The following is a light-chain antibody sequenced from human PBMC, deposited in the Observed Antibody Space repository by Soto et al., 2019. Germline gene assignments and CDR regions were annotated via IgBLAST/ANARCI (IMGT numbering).Light chain of an antibody. CDR3: QQTYNMPFT. V-gene: IGKV1-39*01. CDR2: AAS. CDR1: QSISRY. J-gene: IGKJ3*01. Sequence: DIQMTQSPSSLSASVGDRVTITCRASQSISRYLNWYQQKPGKAPKLLIYAASSLQGGVSSRFRGNESGTDFTLTISSLQPEDSATYYCQQTYNMPFTFGPGTKVDIK.